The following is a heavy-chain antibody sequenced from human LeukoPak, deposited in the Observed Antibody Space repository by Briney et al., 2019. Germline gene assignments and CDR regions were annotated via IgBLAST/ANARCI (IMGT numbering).Heavy chain of an antibody. Sequence: SETLSLTCAVSGYSITTGFSWAWIRQPPGKGLEWIATISYYGSTNCKSTLQSRLAISRDTSKSEFSLRVTSVTAADTAVYYCARVGAVPGIDPWGQGTLVTVSS. J-gene: IGHJ5*02. CDR3: ARVGAVPGIDP. CDR1: GYSITTGFS. CDR2: ISYYGST. D-gene: IGHD3-16*01. V-gene: IGHV4-38-2*01.